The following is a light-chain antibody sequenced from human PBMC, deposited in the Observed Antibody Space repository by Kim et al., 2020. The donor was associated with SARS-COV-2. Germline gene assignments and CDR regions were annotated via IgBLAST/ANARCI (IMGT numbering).Light chain of an antibody. J-gene: IGLJ1*01. CDR1: SSNIGSNT. Sequence: QSVLTQPPSASETPGQRVTMSCSGSSSNIGSNTVSWYQQLTGAAPRLLIYSNNQRPSGVSDRFSGSKSGTSASLAISGLQSEDEADYYCAAWDGSLNGYVFGTGTKVTV. CDR3: AAWDGSLNGYV. V-gene: IGLV1-44*01. CDR2: SNN.